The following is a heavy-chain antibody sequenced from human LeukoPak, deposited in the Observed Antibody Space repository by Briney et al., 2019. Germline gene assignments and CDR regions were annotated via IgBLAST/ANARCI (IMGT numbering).Heavy chain of an antibody. CDR2: ISGSGGST. J-gene: IGHJ4*02. CDR3: AKADILTGYPSFDY. Sequence: GGSLRLSCAASGFTFSSYAMSWVRQAPGKGLEWVSAISGSGGSTYYADSVKGRFTVSRDNSKNTLYLQMNSLRAEDTAVYYCAKADILTGYPSFDYWGQGTLVTVSS. V-gene: IGHV3-23*01. CDR1: GFTFSSYA. D-gene: IGHD3-9*01.